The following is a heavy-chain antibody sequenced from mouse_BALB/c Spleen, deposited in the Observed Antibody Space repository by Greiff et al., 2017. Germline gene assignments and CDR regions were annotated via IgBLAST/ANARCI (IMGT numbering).Heavy chain of an antibody. D-gene: IGHD2-4*01. CDR3: ASYDYHYAMDY. V-gene: IGHV2-6-7*01. J-gene: IGHJ4*01. CDR2: IWGDGST. Sequence: QVQLKQSGPGLVAPSQSLSITCTVSGFSLTGYGVNWVRQPPGKGLEWLGMIWGDGSTDYNSALKSRLSISKDNSKSQVFLKMNSLQTDDTARYYCASYDYHYAMDYWGQGTSVTVSS. CDR1: GFSLTGYG.